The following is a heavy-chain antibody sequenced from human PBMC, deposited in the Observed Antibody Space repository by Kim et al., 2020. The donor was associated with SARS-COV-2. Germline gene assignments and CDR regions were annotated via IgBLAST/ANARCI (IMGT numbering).Heavy chain of an antibody. D-gene: IGHD1-26*01. CDR1: GGTFSSYA. Sequence: SVKVSCKASGGTFSSYAISWVRQAPGQGLEWMGGIIPIFGTANYAQKFQGRVTITADESTSTAYMELSSLRSEDTAVYYCAREQTYSGSYSTDYWGQGTLVTVSS. J-gene: IGHJ4*02. CDR3: AREQTYSGSYSTDY. CDR2: IIPIFGTA. V-gene: IGHV1-69*13.